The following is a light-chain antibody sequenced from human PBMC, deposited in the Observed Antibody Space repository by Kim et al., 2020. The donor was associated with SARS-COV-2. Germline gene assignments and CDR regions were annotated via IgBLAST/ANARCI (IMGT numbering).Light chain of an antibody. Sequence: SPGERATLACRASQSVSSSYLAWYQQKPGQAPRLLIYGASSRATGIPDRFSGVESGTDFTLTISRLEPEDFAVYYCQQYGSSPRTFGQGTKVDIK. CDR3: QQYGSSPRT. J-gene: IGKJ1*01. CDR1: QSVSSSY. V-gene: IGKV3-20*01. CDR2: GAS.